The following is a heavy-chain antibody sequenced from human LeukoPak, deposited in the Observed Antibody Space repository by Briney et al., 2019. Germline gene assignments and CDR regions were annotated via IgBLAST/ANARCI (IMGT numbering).Heavy chain of an antibody. CDR3: AKSTRAVMAMMDV. J-gene: IGHJ6*04. Sequence: GGSLRLSCAASGFTFSSYAMHWVRQAPGKGLEWVAVISYDGSNKYYADSVKGRFTISRDNSKNTLYLQMNSLRAEDTAVYFCAKSTRAVMAMMDVWGKGTTVTVSS. D-gene: IGHD3-16*01. CDR2: ISYDGSNK. CDR1: GFTFSSYA. V-gene: IGHV3-30*04.